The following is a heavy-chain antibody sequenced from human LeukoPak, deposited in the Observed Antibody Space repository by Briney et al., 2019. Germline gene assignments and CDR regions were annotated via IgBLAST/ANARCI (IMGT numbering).Heavy chain of an antibody. CDR2: INQDGSEK. J-gene: IGHJ6*03. Sequence: GGSLRLSCAASGFTFSSYWMTWVRQAPGKGLEWVASINQDGSEKYYVDSVKGRFTISRDNTKNLVYLQMNSLRAEDTAVYYCARDSPAMVTWGYYYYYMDVWGKGTTVTVSS. CDR1: GFTFSSYW. CDR3: ARDSPAMVTWGYYYYYMDV. D-gene: IGHD4-23*01. V-gene: IGHV3-7*01.